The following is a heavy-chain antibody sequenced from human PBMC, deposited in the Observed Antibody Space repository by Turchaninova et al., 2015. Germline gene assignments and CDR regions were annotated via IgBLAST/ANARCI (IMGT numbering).Heavy chain of an antibody. D-gene: IGHD6-19*01. Sequence: EVQLVESGGGLVQPGGSLRLSCSASGCIFSDYTMFWVGMAPGVGVQVVSVISMAGEGNYSTCPVKRSLGMTRDKSEDPRYLRLNSLRPEDTAIYYLVKAAPRGRTGWYDLTPLFGFWGQGTLVTVSS. CDR1: GCIFSDYT. CDR3: VKAAPRGRTGWYDLTPLFGF. CDR2: ISMAGEGN. J-gene: IGHJ4*02. V-gene: IGHV3-64D*06.